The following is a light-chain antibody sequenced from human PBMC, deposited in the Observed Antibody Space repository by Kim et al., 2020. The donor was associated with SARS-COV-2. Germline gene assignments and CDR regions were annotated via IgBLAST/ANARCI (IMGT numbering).Light chain of an antibody. V-gene: IGKV1-5*01. CDR2: NAS. CDR3: QQYNSYPWT. J-gene: IGKJ1*01. Sequence: DIQMTQSPSTLSASVGDRVTITCRASQSISSWLAWYQQKPGKAPKLLIYNASSLESGVPSRFSGSGSGTEFTLTISGLLPDDFATYYCQQYNSYPWTFGQGTKVDIK. CDR1: QSISSW.